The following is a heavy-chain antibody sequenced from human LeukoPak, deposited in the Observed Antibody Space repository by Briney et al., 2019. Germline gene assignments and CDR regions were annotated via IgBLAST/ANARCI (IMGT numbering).Heavy chain of an antibody. D-gene: IGHD5-12*01. J-gene: IGHJ6*03. V-gene: IGHV4-39*01. CDR2: IYYSGST. CDR3: ARGLRLHYYMDV. CDR1: GGSISSSSYY. Sequence: SETLSLTCTVSGGSISSSSYYWGWIRQPPGKGLEWIGSIYYSGSTYYNPSLKSRVTISVDTSKNQFSLKLSSVTAADTAVYYCARGLRLHYYMDVWGKGTTVTVSS.